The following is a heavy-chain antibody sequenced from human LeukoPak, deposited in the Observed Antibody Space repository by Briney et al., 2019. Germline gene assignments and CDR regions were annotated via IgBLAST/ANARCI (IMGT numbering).Heavy chain of an antibody. Sequence: SVKVSCKASVGTFSRYAISSVRQAPGQGVEWVGGIIPIFGTANYAQKFQGRVTITADESTSTAYMELSSLRSDDTAIYYCAKNLPASGTDSYMDVWGKGTTVIVSS. CDR3: AKNLPASGTDSYMDV. V-gene: IGHV1-69*13. J-gene: IGHJ6*03. D-gene: IGHD6-13*01. CDR1: VGTFSRYA. CDR2: IIPIFGTA.